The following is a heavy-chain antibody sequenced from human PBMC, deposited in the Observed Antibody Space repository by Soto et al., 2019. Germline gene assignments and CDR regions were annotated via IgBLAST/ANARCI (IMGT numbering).Heavy chain of an antibody. V-gene: IGHV3-74*01. J-gene: IGHJ4*02. CDR2: INSDGSST. Sequence: GGSLRLSCAASGFTFSSYWMHWVRQAPGKGLVWVSRINSDGSSTSYADSLKGRFTISRDNAKNTLYLQMNSLRAEDTAVYYCARVAYDFWSGYYRGPNYFDYWGQGTLVTVSS. CDR1: GFTFSSYW. D-gene: IGHD3-3*01. CDR3: ARVAYDFWSGYYRGPNYFDY.